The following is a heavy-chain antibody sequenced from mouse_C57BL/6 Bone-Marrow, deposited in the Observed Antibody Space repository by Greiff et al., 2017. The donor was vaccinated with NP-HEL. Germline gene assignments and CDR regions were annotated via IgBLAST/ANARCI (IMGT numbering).Heavy chain of an antibody. CDR1: GFTFSDAW. CDR3: TRGENWDPNWYFDV. D-gene: IGHD4-1*01. J-gene: IGHJ1*03. V-gene: IGHV6-6*01. Sequence: EVQLVESGGGLVQPGGSMKLSCAASGFTFSDAWMDWVRQSPEKGLEWVAEIRNKANNHATYYAESVKGRFTISRDDSKSSVYLQMNSLRAEDTGIYYCTRGENWDPNWYFDVWGTGTTVTVSS. CDR2: IRNKANNHAT.